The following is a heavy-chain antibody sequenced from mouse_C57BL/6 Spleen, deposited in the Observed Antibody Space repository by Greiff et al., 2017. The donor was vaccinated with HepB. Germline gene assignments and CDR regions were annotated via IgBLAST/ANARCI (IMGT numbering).Heavy chain of an antibody. V-gene: IGHV1-54*01. CDR2: INPGSGGT. J-gene: IGHJ3*01. CDR1: GYAFTNYL. CDR3: AREGSSDYVFAY. Sequence: QVQLKESGAELVRPGTSVKVSCKASGYAFTNYLIEWVKQRPGQGLEWIGVINPGSGGTNYNEKFKGKATLTADKSSSTAYMQPSSLTSEDSAVYFCAREGSSDYVFAYWGQGTLVTVSA. D-gene: IGHD3-2*02.